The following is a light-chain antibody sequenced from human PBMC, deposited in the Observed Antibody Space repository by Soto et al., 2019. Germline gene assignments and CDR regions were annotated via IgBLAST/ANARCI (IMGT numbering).Light chain of an antibody. CDR2: GAF. J-gene: IGKJ4*01. Sequence: ETVLTQAKGSLSLSPGERATLSCRASQSVSSSYLAWYQQKPGQAPRLLIYGAFSRATGIPDRFSGSGSGTDFTLTISRLEPEDFAVYYCQQYGIFRLTFGVGTKVEIK. CDR3: QQYGIFRLT. V-gene: IGKV3-20*01. CDR1: QSVSSSY.